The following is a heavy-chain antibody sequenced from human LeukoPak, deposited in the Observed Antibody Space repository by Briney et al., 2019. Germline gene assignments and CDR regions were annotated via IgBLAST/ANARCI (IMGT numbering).Heavy chain of an antibody. Sequence: PGGSLRLSCAASGFTVSGNYMSWVRQAPGKGLEWVSLIYSGGTTYYADSVKGRFTISRDNSKNTLYLQMNSLRAEDTAVYYCAKVSTMIVVVMPFDYWGQGTLVTVSS. D-gene: IGHD3-22*01. V-gene: IGHV3-53*01. CDR3: AKVSTMIVVVMPFDY. CDR2: IYSGGTT. CDR1: GFTVSGNY. J-gene: IGHJ4*02.